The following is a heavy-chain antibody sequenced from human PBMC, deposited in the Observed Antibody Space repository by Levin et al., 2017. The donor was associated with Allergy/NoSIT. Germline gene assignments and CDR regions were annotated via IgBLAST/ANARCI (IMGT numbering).Heavy chain of an antibody. CDR3: ARRRVGCSSTSCPLDY. CDR1: GYSFTSYW. Sequence: GGSLRLSCKGSGYSFTSYWIGWVRQMPGKGLEWMGIIYPGDSDTRYSPSFQGQVTISADKSISTAYLQWSSLKASDTAMYYCARRRVGCSSTSCPLDYWGQGTLVTVSS. CDR2: IYPGDSDT. J-gene: IGHJ4*02. V-gene: IGHV5-51*01. D-gene: IGHD2-2*01.